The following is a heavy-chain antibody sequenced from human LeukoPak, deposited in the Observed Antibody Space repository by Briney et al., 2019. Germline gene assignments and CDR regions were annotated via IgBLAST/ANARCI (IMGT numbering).Heavy chain of an antibody. V-gene: IGHV4-4*07. D-gene: IGHD2-2*02. CDR2: IYTSGST. J-gene: IGHJ5*02. CDR1: GGSISSYY. CDR3: ARLERYCSSTSCYIKNWFDP. Sequence: PSETLSLTCTVSGGSISSYYWSWIRQPAGKGLEWIGRIYTSGSTNYNPSLKSRVTISVDTSKNQFSLKLSSVTAADTAVYYCARLERYCSSTSCYIKNWFDPWGQGTLVTVSS.